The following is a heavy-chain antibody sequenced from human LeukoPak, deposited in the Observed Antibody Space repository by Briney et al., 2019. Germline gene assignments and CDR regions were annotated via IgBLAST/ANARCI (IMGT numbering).Heavy chain of an antibody. Sequence: ASVKVSCKPSGYTFTGYYIHWVRQAPGQGPEWMGRINPNNGGTNYAQKFQDRVTMTRDTSISTAYMELRRLRSDDTAVYYCASRDPAEGFLQWLPDSWGQGTLVTVSS. CDR1: GYTFTGYY. D-gene: IGHD3-3*01. J-gene: IGHJ4*02. V-gene: IGHV1-2*06. CDR3: ASRDPAEGFLQWLPDS. CDR2: INPNNGGT.